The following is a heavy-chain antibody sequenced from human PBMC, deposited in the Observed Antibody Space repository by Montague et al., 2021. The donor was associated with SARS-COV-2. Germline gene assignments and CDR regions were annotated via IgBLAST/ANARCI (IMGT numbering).Heavy chain of an antibody. D-gene: IGHD2-2*02. Sequence: SETRSLTCSRLGSWNSGAYWKSTRLNPRHHPNSYAEISHNRRTNYNPSLKSRVTISVDTSKNQFSLKLSSVTAADTAVYYCASLTLGYCSSTSCYSDWFDPWGQGTLGTVSS. J-gene: IGHJ5*02. CDR2: ISHNRRT. CDR3: ASLTLGYCSSTSCYSDWFDP. CDR1: GSWNSGAY. V-gene: IGHV4-34*01.